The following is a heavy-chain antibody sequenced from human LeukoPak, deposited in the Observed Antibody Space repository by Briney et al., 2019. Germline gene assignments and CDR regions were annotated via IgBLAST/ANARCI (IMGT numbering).Heavy chain of an antibody. CDR3: ARGGGRSRRKNFDY. D-gene: IGHD4-23*01. V-gene: IGHV4-39*07. CDR2: IYYSGST. J-gene: IGHJ4*02. CDR1: GGSISSSSYY. Sequence: SETLSLTCTVSGGSISSSSYYWGWIRQPPGKGLEWIGSIYYSGSTYYNPSLKSRVTISVDTSKNQFSLKLSSVTAADTAVYYCARGGGRSRRKNFDYWGQGTLVTVSS.